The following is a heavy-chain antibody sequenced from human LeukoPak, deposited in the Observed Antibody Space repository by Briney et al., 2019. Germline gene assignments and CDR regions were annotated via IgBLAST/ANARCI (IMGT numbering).Heavy chain of an antibody. V-gene: IGHV3-23*01. CDR2: ISGSGGST. J-gene: IGHJ4*02. CDR1: GFTFSSYA. D-gene: IGHD6-19*01. Sequence: GGSLRLSCAASGFTFSSYAMSWVRQAPGKGLEWVSAISGSGGSTYYADSVKGRFTISRDNSKNTLYLQMNSLRAEDTAVYYCAKDGPYSSGWYGNGFDYWGQGTLATVSS. CDR3: AKDGPYSSGWYGNGFDY.